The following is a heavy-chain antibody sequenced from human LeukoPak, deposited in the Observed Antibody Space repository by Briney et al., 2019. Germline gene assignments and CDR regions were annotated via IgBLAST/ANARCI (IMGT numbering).Heavy chain of an antibody. V-gene: IGHV3-48*01. CDR2: ISSSSSTI. CDR1: GFTFSSYS. CDR3: ASSGYYYSDY. D-gene: IGHD3-22*01. J-gene: IGHJ4*02. Sequence: GGSLRLSCAASGFTFSSYSMNWVRQAPGKGLEWVSYISSSSSTIYYVDSVKGRFTISRDNAKNSLYLQMNSLRAEDTAVYYCASSGYYYSDYWGQGTLVTVSS.